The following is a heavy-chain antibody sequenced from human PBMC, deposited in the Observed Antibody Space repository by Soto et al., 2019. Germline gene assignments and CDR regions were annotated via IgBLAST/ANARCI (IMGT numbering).Heavy chain of an antibody. CDR3: ARSKPVLLWFGESPYFDY. D-gene: IGHD3-10*01. V-gene: IGHV4-34*01. J-gene: IGHJ4*02. Sequence: SETLSLTCAVYGGSFSGYYWSWIRQPPGKGLEWIGEINHSGSTNYNPSLKSRVAISVDTSKNQFSLKLSSVTAADTAVYYCARSKPVLLWFGESPYFDYWGQGTLVTVSS. CDR1: GGSFSGYY. CDR2: INHSGST.